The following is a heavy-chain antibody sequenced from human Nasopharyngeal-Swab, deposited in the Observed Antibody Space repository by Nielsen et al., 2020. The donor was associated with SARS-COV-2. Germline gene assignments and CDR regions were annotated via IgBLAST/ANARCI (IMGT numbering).Heavy chain of an antibody. CDR2: IYHSVST. D-gene: IGHD3-10*01. J-gene: IGHJ4*02. V-gene: IGHV4-30-2*01. CDR3: AREGILWFGEEMWLFFDY. Sequence: WIRQPPGKGLEWIGYIYHSVSTYYNPSLKSRVTISVDRSKNQFSLKLSSVTAADTAVYYCAREGILWFGEEMWLFFDYWGQGTLVTVSS.